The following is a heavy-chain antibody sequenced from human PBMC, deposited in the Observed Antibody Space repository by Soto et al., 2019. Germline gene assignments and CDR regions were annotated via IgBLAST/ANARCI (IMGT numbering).Heavy chain of an antibody. J-gene: IGHJ4*02. CDR2: ISDHNGDT. V-gene: IGHV1-18*01. CDR1: GYTFSTSG. CDR3: ARCGNWNYALDC. D-gene: IGHD1-7*01. Sequence: ASVNVSCKASGYTFSTSGITWVRQAPGQGLEWMGWISDHNGDTKYAQKLQGRVTMTTDTSTSTAYMELRSLRSDDTAIYYCARCGNWNYALDCWGKGTLVTVSA.